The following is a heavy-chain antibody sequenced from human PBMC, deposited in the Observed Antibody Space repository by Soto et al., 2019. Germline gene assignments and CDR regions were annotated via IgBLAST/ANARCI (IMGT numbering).Heavy chain of an antibody. V-gene: IGHV5-51*01. Sequence: GESLKISCKGSGYSFTSYWIGWVRQMPGKGLEWMGIIYPGDSDTRYSSSFQGQVTISADKSISTAYLQWSSLMASDTAMYYCARHRELESYYYYYGMDVWGQGTTVTVSS. D-gene: IGHD3-3*02. CDR3: ARHRELESYYYYYGMDV. CDR1: GYSFTSYW. J-gene: IGHJ6*02. CDR2: IYPGDSDT.